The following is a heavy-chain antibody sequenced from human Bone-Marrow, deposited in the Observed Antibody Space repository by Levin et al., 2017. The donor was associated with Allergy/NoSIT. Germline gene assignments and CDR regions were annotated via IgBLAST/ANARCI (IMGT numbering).Heavy chain of an antibody. CDR2: FSGNSGST. CDR1: GLTSYNYA. D-gene: IGHD1-1*01. J-gene: IGHJ4*02. Sequence: GGSLRLSCAASGLTSYNYAMSWVRQAPGKGLEWVSSFSGNSGSTYYAESVKGRFTISRDSSTNTLYLQMNSLRAEDTAVYYCAKRPNSDNSYFEYWGRGTLVIVSS. CDR3: AKRPNSDNSYFEY. V-gene: IGHV3-23*01.